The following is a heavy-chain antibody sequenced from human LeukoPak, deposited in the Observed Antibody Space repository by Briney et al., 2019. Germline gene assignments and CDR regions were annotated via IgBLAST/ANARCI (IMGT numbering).Heavy chain of an antibody. CDR1: GGSFSGYY. CDR3: ARDRLSGSSGYYDDGDAFDI. V-gene: IGHV4-34*01. J-gene: IGHJ3*02. Sequence: SETLSLTCAVYGGSFSGYYWSWIRQAPGKGLEWIGEINHSGSTNYNPSLKSRVTISVDTSKNQFSLKLSSVTAADTAVYYCARDRLSGSSGYYDDGDAFDIWGQGTMVTVSS. D-gene: IGHD3-22*01. CDR2: INHSGST.